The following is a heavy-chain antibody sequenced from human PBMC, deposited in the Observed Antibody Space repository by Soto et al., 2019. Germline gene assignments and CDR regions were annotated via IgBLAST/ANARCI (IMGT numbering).Heavy chain of an antibody. Sequence: EVQLVESGGDLVQPGGSLRLSCAASGFTFSSYGISWVRQAPGKGLEWVSVISASGDSTFYAGSVKGRFTISRDNSRNTLSLQMNTLRAEDTAIYYCAKERLSSGYSPLDYWGQGILVTVSS. CDR3: AKERLSSGYSPLDY. D-gene: IGHD3-22*01. V-gene: IGHV3-23*04. CDR1: GFTFSSYG. CDR2: ISASGDST. J-gene: IGHJ4*02.